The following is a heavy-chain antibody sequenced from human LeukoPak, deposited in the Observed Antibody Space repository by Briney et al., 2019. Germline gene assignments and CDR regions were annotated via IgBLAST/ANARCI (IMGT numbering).Heavy chain of an antibody. CDR2: ISGSGGST. CDR3: AKDGAITMIVVPFDY. CDR1: GFTFSSDA. D-gene: IGHD3-22*01. Sequence: PGGSLRLSCAASGFTFSSDAMSWVRQAPGKGLEWVSAISGSGGSTYYADSVKGRFTISRDNSKKTLYLQMNSLRAEDTAVYYCAKDGAITMIVVPFDYWGQGTLVTVSS. V-gene: IGHV3-23*01. J-gene: IGHJ4*02.